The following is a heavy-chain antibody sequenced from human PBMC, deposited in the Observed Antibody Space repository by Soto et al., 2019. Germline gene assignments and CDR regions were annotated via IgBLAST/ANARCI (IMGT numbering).Heavy chain of an antibody. V-gene: IGHV3-48*01. CDR3: ARDESPAAGMDV. CDR2: ISSSSSTI. Sequence: EVQLVESGGGLVQPGGSLRLSCAASGFTFSSYSMNWVRQAPGKGLEWVSYISSSSSTIYYADSVKGRFTISRDNAKNSLYLQMNSLRAEDTAVYYCARDESPAAGMDVWGKGTTVTVSS. J-gene: IGHJ6*03. CDR1: GFTFSSYS. D-gene: IGHD2-2*01.